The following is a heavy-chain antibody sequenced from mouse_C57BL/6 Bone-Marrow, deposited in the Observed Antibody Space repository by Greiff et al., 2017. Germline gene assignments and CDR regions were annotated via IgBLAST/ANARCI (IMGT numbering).Heavy chain of an antibody. D-gene: IGHD1-1*01. CDR2: IYPRSGNT. CDR1: GYTFTSYG. J-gene: IGHJ4*01. V-gene: IGHV1-81*01. Sequence: QVQLQQSGAELARPGASVKLSCKASGYTFTSYGISWVKQRTGQGLEWIGEIYPRSGNTYYNEKFKGKATLTADKSSSTAYMELRSLTSEDSAVYFCASSFITTVVAPYYAMDYWGQGTSVTVSS. CDR3: ASSFITTVVAPYYAMDY.